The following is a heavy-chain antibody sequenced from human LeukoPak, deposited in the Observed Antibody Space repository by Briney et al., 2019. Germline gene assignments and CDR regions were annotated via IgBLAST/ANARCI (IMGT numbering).Heavy chain of an antibody. CDR3: ARKPLWFHGRFDY. D-gene: IGHD3-10*01. V-gene: IGHV1-3*01. Sequence: ASVKVSCKASGYTFTSYAMHWVRQAPGQRLEWMGWINAGNGNTKYSQKFQGRVTITRDTSASTAYMELSSLRSEDTAVYYCARKPLWFHGRFDYWGQGTLVTVSS. J-gene: IGHJ4*02. CDR1: GYTFTSYA. CDR2: INAGNGNT.